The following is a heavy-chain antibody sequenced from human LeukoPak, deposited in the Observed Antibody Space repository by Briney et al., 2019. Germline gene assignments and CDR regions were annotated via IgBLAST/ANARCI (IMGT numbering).Heavy chain of an antibody. CDR2: ISSSGSTI. J-gene: IGHJ6*03. D-gene: IGHD2-8*01. CDR1: GFTFSSYE. V-gene: IGHV3-48*03. Sequence: GGSLRLSCAASGFTFSSYEMNWVRRAPGKGLEWVSYISSSGSTIYYADSVKGRFTISRDNAKNSLYLQMNSLKIEDTAIYYCTTTKGAFSLNGVWFRDYMDVWGKGTTVTVSS. CDR3: TTTKGAFSLNGVWFRDYMDV.